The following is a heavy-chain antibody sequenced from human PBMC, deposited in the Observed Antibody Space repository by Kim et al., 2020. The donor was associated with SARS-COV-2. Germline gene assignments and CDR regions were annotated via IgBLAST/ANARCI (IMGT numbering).Heavy chain of an antibody. CDR3: ARVTYYYGSGSAFDI. D-gene: IGHD3-10*01. V-gene: IGHV1-18*01. J-gene: IGHJ3*02. Sequence: QKLQGRVTMTTDTSTSTAYMELRSLRSDDTAVYYCARVTYYYGSGSAFDIWGQGTMVTVSS.